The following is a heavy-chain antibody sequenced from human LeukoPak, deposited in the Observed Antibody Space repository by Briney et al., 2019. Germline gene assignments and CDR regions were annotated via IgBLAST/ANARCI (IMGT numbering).Heavy chain of an antibody. J-gene: IGHJ5*02. CDR1: GDSVSSNSVT. CDR2: TYYRSTWYN. V-gene: IGHV6-1*01. Sequence: SQTLSLTCAISGDSVSSNSVTWNWIRQSPSRGLEWLGRTYYRSTWYNDYAVSVRGRITVNPDTSKNQFSLHLNSVTPEDTAVYYCARRLTQYDCFDPWGQGILITVSS. CDR3: ARRLTQYDCFDP. D-gene: IGHD2-2*01.